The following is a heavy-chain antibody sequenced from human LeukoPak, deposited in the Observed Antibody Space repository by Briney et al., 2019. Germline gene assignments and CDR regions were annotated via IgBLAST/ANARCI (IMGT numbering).Heavy chain of an antibody. J-gene: IGHJ4*02. CDR2: ISTSSTTI. V-gene: IGHV3-48*01. CDR3: AKAPGGIVGY. D-gene: IGHD3-16*01. CDR1: GFTFSSYS. Sequence: GGSLRLSCAASGFTFSSYSMNWVRQAPGKGLEWLSYISTSSTTIYYADSVKGRFTISRDNSKNTVYLQMNSLRADDTAVYYCAKAPGGIVGYWGQGTLVTVSS.